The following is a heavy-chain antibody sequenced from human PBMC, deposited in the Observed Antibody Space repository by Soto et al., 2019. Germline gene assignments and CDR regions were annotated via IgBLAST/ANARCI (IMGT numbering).Heavy chain of an antibody. V-gene: IGHV3-21*01. CDR1: GFTFSSYS. CDR3: AIAGGWELLDY. D-gene: IGHD1-26*01. Sequence: EVQLVESGGGLVKPGGSLRLSCAASGFTFSSYSMNWVRQAPGKGLEWVSCISSSSSYTYYADSVKGRFTISRDNAKNSLYLQMTSLRAEDTAVYYCAIAGGWELLDYWGQGTLVTVSS. CDR2: ISSSSSYT. J-gene: IGHJ4*02.